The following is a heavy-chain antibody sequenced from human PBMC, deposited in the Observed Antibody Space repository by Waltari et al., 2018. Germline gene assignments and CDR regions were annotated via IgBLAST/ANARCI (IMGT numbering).Heavy chain of an antibody. CDR2: IYYSGST. D-gene: IGHD5-12*01. J-gene: IGHJ4*02. Sequence: QLQLQESGPGLVKPSETLSLTCTVSGGSISSSSYYWGWIRQPPGKGLEWIGSIYYSGSTYYNPSLKSRVTISVDTSKDQFSLKLSSVTAADTAVYYCAREGMGYSGYDWDFDYWGQGTLVTVSS. V-gene: IGHV4-39*07. CDR3: AREGMGYSGYDWDFDY. CDR1: GGSISSSSYY.